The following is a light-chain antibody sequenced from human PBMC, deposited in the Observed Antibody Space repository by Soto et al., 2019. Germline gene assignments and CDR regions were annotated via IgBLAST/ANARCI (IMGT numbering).Light chain of an antibody. CDR3: SSYISSTSSSSLV. V-gene: IGLV2-14*03. Sequence: QSALTQPASVSGSPGQAITISCTGTASDIGIYNYVSWYQQYPDTAPKLIIFDVTNRPSGVSDRFSGSKSGNTASLTISGHQAEDEADNFCSSYISSTSSSSLVFGGGTKLTVL. CDR2: DVT. J-gene: IGLJ2*01. CDR1: ASDIGIYNY.